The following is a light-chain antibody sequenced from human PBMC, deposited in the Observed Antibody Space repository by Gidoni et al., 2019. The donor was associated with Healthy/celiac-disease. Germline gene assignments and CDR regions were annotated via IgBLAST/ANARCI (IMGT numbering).Light chain of an antibody. V-gene: IGLV2-14*01. CDR1: SSDVGTYNY. J-gene: IGLJ3*02. CDR2: DVS. CDR3: SSYTSSSTFWV. Sequence: QSALTQPASVSGSPGQSITISCTGTSSDVGTYNYVSWYQQHPCKATKRMIYDVSNRPSGVSNRFSGSKSGNTASLTISGLQAEDEADYYCSSYTSSSTFWVFGGGTNLTVL.